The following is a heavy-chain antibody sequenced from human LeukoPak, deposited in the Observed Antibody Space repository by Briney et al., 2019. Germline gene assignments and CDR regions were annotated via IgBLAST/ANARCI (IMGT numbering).Heavy chain of an antibody. Sequence: GGSLRLSCAASGFTFSSYAMSWVRQAPGKGLEWVSAISGSGGSTYYADSVKGRFTISRDNSKNTLYLQMNSLRTEDTAMYYCARAPREGYSGSYYDYWGQGTLVTVSS. CDR2: ISGSGGST. V-gene: IGHV3-23*01. CDR3: ARAPREGYSGSYYDY. J-gene: IGHJ4*02. CDR1: GFTFSSYA. D-gene: IGHD1-26*01.